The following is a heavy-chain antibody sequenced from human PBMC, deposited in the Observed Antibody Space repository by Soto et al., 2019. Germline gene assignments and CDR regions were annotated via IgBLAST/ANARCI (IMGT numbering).Heavy chain of an antibody. CDR3: ARVGPWVPYYYDSSPYTFENWFDP. CDR1: GYSISSGYY. V-gene: IGHV4-38-2*01. D-gene: IGHD3-22*01. Sequence: SATLSLTSAVSGYSISSGYYWGWLRQPPGKGLEWIGIIYHGGITYYNPSLNSRVTLSIDMTNNHVSLILNSVTAADTAVYYCARVGPWVPYYYDSSPYTFENWFDPWGQGTLVTVSS. J-gene: IGHJ5*02. CDR2: IYHGGIT.